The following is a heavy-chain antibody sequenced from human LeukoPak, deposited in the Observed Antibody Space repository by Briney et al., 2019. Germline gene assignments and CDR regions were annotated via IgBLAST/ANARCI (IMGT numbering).Heavy chain of an antibody. CDR3: AGLIPDSSGYYQGDAFDI. CDR2: IYHSGST. CDR1: GGSISSSNW. D-gene: IGHD3-22*01. J-gene: IGHJ3*02. Sequence: SGTLSLTCAVSGGSISSSNWWSWVRQPPGKGLEWIGEIYHSGSTNYNPSLKSRVTISVDKSKNQFSLKLSSVIAADTAVYYRAGLIPDSSGYYQGDAFDIWGQGTMVTVSS. V-gene: IGHV4-4*02.